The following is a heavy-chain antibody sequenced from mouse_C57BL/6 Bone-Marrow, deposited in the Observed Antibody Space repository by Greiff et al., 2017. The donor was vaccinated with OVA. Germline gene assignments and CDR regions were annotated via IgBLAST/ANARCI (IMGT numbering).Heavy chain of an antibody. Sequence: VKPGASVKMSCKASGYTFTDYYMNWVKQSHGKSLEWIGVINPYNGGTSYNQKFKGKATLTVDKSSSTAYMELNSLTSEDSAVYYCASPTCAMDYWGQGTSVTVSS. D-gene: IGHD4-1*02. V-gene: IGHV1-19*01. CDR3: ASPTCAMDY. CDR1: GYTFTDYY. J-gene: IGHJ4*01. CDR2: INPYNGGT.